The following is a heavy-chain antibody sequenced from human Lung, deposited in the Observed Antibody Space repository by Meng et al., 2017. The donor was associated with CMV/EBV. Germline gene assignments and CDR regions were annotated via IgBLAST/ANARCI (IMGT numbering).Heavy chain of an antibody. D-gene: IGHD6-19*01. CDR2: IYHSGST. V-gene: IGHV4-4*02. CDR1: CGSISSSNR. J-gene: IGHJ4*02. Sequence: QVHLQESCPGLVNPSGTLSRTCAVSCGSISSSNRWSWVRQPPGKGLEWIGEIYHSGSTNYNPSLKSRVTISVDKSKNQFSLKLSSVTAADTAVYYCASFPPPGKQWLVTDYWGQGTLVTVSS. CDR3: ASFPPPGKQWLVTDY.